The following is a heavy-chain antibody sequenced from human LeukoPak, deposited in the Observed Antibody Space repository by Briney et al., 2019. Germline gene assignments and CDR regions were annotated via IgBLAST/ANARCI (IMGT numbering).Heavy chain of an antibody. Sequence: ASVKVSCKASGYTFTSYGISWVRQAPGQGLEWMGWISAYNGNTNYAQKLQGRVTMTTDTSTSTAYMELSSLRSEDTAEYYSATILVRGYYYGMDVWGQGTTVTVSS. J-gene: IGHJ6*02. D-gene: IGHD3-10*01. CDR3: ATILVRGYYYGMDV. V-gene: IGHV1-18*01. CDR1: GYTFTSYG. CDR2: ISAYNGNT.